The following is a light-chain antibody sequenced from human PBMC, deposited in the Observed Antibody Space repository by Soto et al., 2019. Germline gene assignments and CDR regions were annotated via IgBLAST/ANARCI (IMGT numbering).Light chain of an antibody. CDR3: SSYSSSNTIYV. V-gene: IGLV2-14*01. CDR2: EVS. J-gene: IGLJ1*01. CDR1: SSDVGGFNF. Sequence: QSALTQPASVSGAPGGAITISCTGTSSDVGGFNFVSWYQQFPGKAPKLMIFEVSNRPSGVSNRFSGSKSGNTASLTISGLQAEDEADYYCSSYSSSNTIYVFGPGTKVTVL.